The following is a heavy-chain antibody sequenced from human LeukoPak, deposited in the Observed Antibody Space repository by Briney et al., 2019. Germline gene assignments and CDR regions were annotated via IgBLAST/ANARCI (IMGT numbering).Heavy chain of an antibody. CDR3: ARAQGITIFGVVTHAFDI. Sequence: SETLSLTCTVSGGSISSYYWSWIRQPPGKGLEWIGYIYYSGSTNYNPSLKSRVTISVDTSKNQFSLKLSSVTAADTAVYYCARAQGITIFGVVTHAFDIWGQGTMVTVSS. V-gene: IGHV4-59*01. D-gene: IGHD3-3*01. CDR1: GGSISSYY. CDR2: IYYSGST. J-gene: IGHJ3*02.